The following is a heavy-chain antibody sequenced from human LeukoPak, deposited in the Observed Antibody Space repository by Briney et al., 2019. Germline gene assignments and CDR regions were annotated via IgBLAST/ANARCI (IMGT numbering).Heavy chain of an antibody. CDR3: ARGYQRPDY. J-gene: IGHJ4*02. CDR2: ISSSSNI. D-gene: IGHD2-2*01. CDR1: GFTFSTYT. V-gene: IGHV3-21*01. Sequence: GGSLRLSCAASGFTFSTYTMNWVRQAPGKGLEWVSSISSSSNIYYADSVKGRFTISRDNAMNSVYLQMNSLRDEDTAVYYCARGYQRPDYWGQGTLITVSS.